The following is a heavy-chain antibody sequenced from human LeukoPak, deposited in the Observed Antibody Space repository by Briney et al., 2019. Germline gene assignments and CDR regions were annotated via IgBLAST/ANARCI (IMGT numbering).Heavy chain of an antibody. Sequence: ASVKVSCKASGYTFTSYGISWVRQAPGHGLKWMGWISPFNGKTRFAEEFQDRLTMTTDTPTRTAYMVLRSLRSDDTAVYYCVRDRDATPDDVRDYWGQGTLVTVSS. CDR1: GYTFTSYG. V-gene: IGHV1-18*01. D-gene: IGHD2-21*02. J-gene: IGHJ4*02. CDR3: VRDRDATPDDVRDY. CDR2: ISPFNGKT.